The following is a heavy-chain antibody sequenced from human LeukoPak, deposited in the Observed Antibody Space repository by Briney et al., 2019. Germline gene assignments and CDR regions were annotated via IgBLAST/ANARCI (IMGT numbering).Heavy chain of an antibody. J-gene: IGHJ3*01. Sequence: SQTLSLTCALSGDSVSSNSAAWNWVRQSPSRGLEWLGRTYYRSKWYNDYAVSVKSRITINPDTSKNQFSLQLTSVTPEDTAMYYCARERTSWARGAFDFWGQGTMVTVSS. CDR3: ARERTSWARGAFDF. V-gene: IGHV6-1*01. CDR1: GDSVSSNSAA. D-gene: IGHD2-2*01. CDR2: TYYRSKWYN.